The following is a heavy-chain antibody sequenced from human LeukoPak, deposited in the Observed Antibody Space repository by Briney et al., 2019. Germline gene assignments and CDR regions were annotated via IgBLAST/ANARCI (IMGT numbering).Heavy chain of an antibody. V-gene: IGHV3-15*01. CDR2: IKSKTDGGTT. Sequence: PGGSLRLSCAASGFTFSTYWMHWVRQAPGKGLEWVGRIKSKTDGGTTDYAAPVKGRFTISRDDSKNTLYLQMNSLKTEDTAVYYCTTGITMVRGVIHLIDYWGQGTLVTVSS. J-gene: IGHJ4*02. CDR1: GFTFSTYW. CDR3: TTGITMVRGVIHLIDY. D-gene: IGHD3-10*01.